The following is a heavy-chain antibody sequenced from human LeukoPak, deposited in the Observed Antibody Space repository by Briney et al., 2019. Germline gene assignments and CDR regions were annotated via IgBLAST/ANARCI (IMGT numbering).Heavy chain of an antibody. J-gene: IGHJ4*02. CDR1: GGSINSGDYY. CDR2: IYYSGST. Sequence: SQTLSLTCTVSGGSINSGDYYWSWIRQHPGKGLEWTGYIYYSGSTYYNPSLKSRVTISVDTSKNHFSLKLSSVTAADTAVYYCARMSGRESSGYYLDYWGQGTLVTVS. CDR3: ARMSGRESSGYYLDY. V-gene: IGHV4-31*03. D-gene: IGHD3-22*01.